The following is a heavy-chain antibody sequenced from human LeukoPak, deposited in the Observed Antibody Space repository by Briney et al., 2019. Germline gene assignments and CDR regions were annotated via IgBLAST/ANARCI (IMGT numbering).Heavy chain of an antibody. D-gene: IGHD5-12*01. CDR2: IYYTGST. CDR3: ARHESIVPTIKD. V-gene: IGHV4-59*08. J-gene: IGHJ4*02. Sequence: SETLSLTCTVSNGTITNDYWSWIRQSPGKGLEWIAYIYYTGSTNYNPSLKSRVTISVDTPKNQFSLKMNSVTAADTAVYYCARHESIVPTIKDWGQGTLVTVSS. CDR1: NGTITNDY.